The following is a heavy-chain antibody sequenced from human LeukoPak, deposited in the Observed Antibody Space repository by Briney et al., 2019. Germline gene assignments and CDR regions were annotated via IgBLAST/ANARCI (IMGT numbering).Heavy chain of an antibody. V-gene: IGHV3-23*01. CDR3: VKGLDYFDY. Sequence: GGSLRLSCAASGFIFSNYAMGWGRQAPGKGLEWVSSITGSGGNTYYADSVKGRFTFSRDNSKNTLHLQMNSLRAEDTAVYYCVKGLDYFDYWGQGTLVTVSS. D-gene: IGHD6-6*01. CDR2: ITGSGGNT. CDR1: GFIFSNYA. J-gene: IGHJ4*02.